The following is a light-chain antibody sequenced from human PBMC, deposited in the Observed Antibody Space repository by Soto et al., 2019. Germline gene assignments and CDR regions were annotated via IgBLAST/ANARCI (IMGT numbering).Light chain of an antibody. CDR3: NSYTSSSSTYV. CDR2: EVS. CDR1: SSDVGGYNR. V-gene: IGLV2-18*02. Sequence: QSALTQPPSVSGSPGQSVTISCTGTSSDVGGYNRVSWYQQPPGTAPKLMIYEVSNRPSGVPARFSGSKSGNXASLTISGLQXXDEADYYCNSYTSSSSTYVFGXG. J-gene: IGLJ1*01.